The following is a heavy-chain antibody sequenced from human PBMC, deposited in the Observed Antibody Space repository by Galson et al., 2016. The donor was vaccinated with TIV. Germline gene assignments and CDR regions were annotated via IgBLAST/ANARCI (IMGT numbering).Heavy chain of an antibody. CDR1: GFTFSSYA. V-gene: IGHV3-23*01. J-gene: IGHJ4*02. D-gene: IGHD2-2*02. CDR2: ITANDGNT. CDR3: TAYHRGD. Sequence: SLRLSCAASGFTFSSYAMSWVRQAPGKGLEWVSGITANDGNTYYADSVKGRFTSSRDNSKNTVYLQMNSLRAEDTAVYFYTAYHRGDWGQGTLVTVSS.